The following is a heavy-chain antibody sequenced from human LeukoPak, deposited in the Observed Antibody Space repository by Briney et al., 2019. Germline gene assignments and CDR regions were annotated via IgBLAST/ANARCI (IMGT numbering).Heavy chain of an antibody. J-gene: IGHJ5*02. Sequence: PSETLSLTCGVYGGSFSGYYWSWIRQPPGKGLEWIGEINHSGSINYNPSLKSRVTISVDTSKNQFSLKLSSVTAADTAVYYCARDRLQLQSWGQGTLVTVSS. CDR2: INHSGSI. CDR1: GGSFSGYY. D-gene: IGHD5-24*01. V-gene: IGHV4-34*01. CDR3: ARDRLQLQS.